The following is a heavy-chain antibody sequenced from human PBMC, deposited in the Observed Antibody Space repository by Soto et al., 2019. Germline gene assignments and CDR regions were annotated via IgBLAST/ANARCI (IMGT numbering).Heavy chain of an antibody. V-gene: IGHV4-30-4*01. Sequence: SETLSLTCSVSGVSTSNGDYYWSWIRQPPGKGLEWIGYIYYSENTYSNPSLKSRVGISGDTSRNQFSLRLSSVTAADTAVYYCARHERTYYYDTSGYYFDYWGQGTLVTVSS. CDR1: GVSTSNGDYY. CDR3: ARHERTYYYDTSGYYFDY. D-gene: IGHD3-22*01. J-gene: IGHJ4*02. CDR2: IYYSENT.